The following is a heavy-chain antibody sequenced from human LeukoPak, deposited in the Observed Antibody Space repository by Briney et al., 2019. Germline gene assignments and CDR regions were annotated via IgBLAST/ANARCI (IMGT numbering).Heavy chain of an antibody. D-gene: IGHD1-26*01. CDR3: ARSGRGTYYYLDL. V-gene: IGHV1-2*02. CDR2: INPKSGDT. J-gene: IGHJ4*02. Sequence: ASVKVSCKASGYTFIGYYVHWVRQAPGQGLEWMGWINPKSGDTKYAQNFQGRVTMTSDMSFSTAYMELRRLRSDDTAVYYCARSGRGTYYYLDLWGQGTLVTVSS. CDR1: GYTFIGYY.